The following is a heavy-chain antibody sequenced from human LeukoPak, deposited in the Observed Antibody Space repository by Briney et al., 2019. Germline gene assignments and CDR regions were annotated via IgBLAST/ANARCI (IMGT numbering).Heavy chain of an antibody. D-gene: IGHD1-26*01. J-gene: IGHJ4*02. CDR3: AREVGATDY. CDR2: ISSSSSTI. CDR1: GFTFSGFS. Sequence: PGGSLRLSCAASGFTFSGFSMNWVRQAPGKGLEWVSYISSSSSTIYYADSVKGRFTISRDNARNSLYLQMNSLRAEDTAVYYCAREVGATDYWDQGTLVTVSS. V-gene: IGHV3-48*04.